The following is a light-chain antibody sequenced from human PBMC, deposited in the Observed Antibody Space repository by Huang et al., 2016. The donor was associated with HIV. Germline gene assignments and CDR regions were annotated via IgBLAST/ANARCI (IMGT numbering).Light chain of an antibody. J-gene: IGKJ2*01. CDR2: WAS. Sequence: DIVMTQSPDSLAVSLGERATINCKSSQSLLYNSNNKTYLAWYQQKPGQPPKLLIYWASTRESGVPDRFGGSGSGTGFTLTISNLQAEDVAVYYCQQYYSSPYTFGQGTKLEIK. CDR3: QQYYSSPYT. V-gene: IGKV4-1*01. CDR1: QSLLYNSNNKTY.